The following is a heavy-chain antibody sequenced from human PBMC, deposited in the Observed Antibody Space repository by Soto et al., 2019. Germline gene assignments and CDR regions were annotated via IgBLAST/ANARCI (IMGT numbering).Heavy chain of an antibody. J-gene: IGHJ6*02. CDR2: ISDDTSNK. Sequence: QVQLVESGGGVVQPGRSLRLSCAASGFTLSSYAMHWVRQAPGKGLEWVALISDDTSNKYYADSVKGRFTISRDNSKNTLFLQMNSLRGEDTAVYYCARGGDHCSYYYGVDVWGQGTTVTVSS. V-gene: IGHV3-30-3*01. CDR3: ARGGDHCSYYYGVDV. CDR1: GFTLSSYA. D-gene: IGHD4-17*01.